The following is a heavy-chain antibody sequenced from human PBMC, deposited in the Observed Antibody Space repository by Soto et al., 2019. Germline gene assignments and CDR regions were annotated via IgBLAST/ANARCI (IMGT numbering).Heavy chain of an antibody. D-gene: IGHD3-22*01. CDR1: GGTFSSYA. CDR3: ARAQPHSDSSGSLLDFDY. V-gene: IGHV1-69*01. Sequence: QVQLVQSGAEVKKPGSSVKVSCKASGGTFSSYAISWVRQAPGQGLEWMVGIIPIFGTANYAQKVQGRVTITADESTRTAYMELSSLRSEDTAVYYWARAQPHSDSSGSLLDFDYGGKGTLVTVSA. J-gene: IGHJ4*02. CDR2: IIPIFGTA.